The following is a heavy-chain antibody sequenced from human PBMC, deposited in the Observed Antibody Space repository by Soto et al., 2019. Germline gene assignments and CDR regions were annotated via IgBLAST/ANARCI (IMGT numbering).Heavy chain of an antibody. Sequence: SVKVSCKASGGTFSSYAISWVRQAPGQGLEWMGGIIPIFGTANYAQKFQGRVTITADESTSTAYMELSSLRSEDTAVYYCARVPFWSGYYPPYYFDYWGQGTLVTVSS. D-gene: IGHD3-3*01. CDR2: IIPIFGTA. V-gene: IGHV1-69*13. J-gene: IGHJ4*02. CDR1: GGTFSSYA. CDR3: ARVPFWSGYYPPYYFDY.